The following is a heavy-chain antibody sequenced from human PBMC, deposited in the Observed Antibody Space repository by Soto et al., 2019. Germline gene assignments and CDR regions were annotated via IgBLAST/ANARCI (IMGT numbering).Heavy chain of an antibody. CDR3: ARDGVGYCSGGSCYQWFDP. J-gene: IGHJ5*02. CDR2: ISAYNGNT. V-gene: IGHV1-18*01. Sequence: ASVKVSCKASGYTFTSYAMHWVRQAPGQRLEWMGWISAYNGNTNYAQKLQGRVTMTTDTSTSTAYMELRSLRSDDTAVYYCARDGVGYCSGGSCYQWFDPWGQGTLVTVSS. CDR1: GYTFTSYA. D-gene: IGHD2-15*01.